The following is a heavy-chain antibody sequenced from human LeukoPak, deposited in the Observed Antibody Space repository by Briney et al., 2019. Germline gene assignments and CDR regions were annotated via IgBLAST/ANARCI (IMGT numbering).Heavy chain of an antibody. CDR1: GYTFTGYY. V-gene: IGHV1-2*02. Sequence: ASVKVSCKASGYTFTGYYMHWVRQAPGQGLEWMGWINPNSGGTNYAQKFQGRVTMTRDTSISTAYMELSRLRSDDTAVYYCARVIGYCSSTSCSEYFQHWGQGTLVTVSS. D-gene: IGHD2-2*01. J-gene: IGHJ1*01. CDR2: INPNSGGT. CDR3: ARVIGYCSSTSCSEYFQH.